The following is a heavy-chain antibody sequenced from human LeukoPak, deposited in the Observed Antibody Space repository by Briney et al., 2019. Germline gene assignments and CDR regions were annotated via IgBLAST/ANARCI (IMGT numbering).Heavy chain of an antibody. J-gene: IGHJ4*02. Sequence: GGSLRLSCAASGFTFSSNGMHWVRRAPGKGLEWVAVISFDGSNKYFADSVKGRFTISRDNSKNTLYLQMNNLRAEDTAVYYCARGIGYGDYPFDYWGQGTLVTVSS. V-gene: IGHV3-30*12. CDR2: ISFDGSNK. D-gene: IGHD4-17*01. CDR3: ARGIGYGDYPFDY. CDR1: GFTFSSNG.